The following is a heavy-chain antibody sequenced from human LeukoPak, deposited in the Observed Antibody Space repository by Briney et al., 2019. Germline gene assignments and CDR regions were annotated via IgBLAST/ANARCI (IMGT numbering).Heavy chain of an antibody. Sequence: ASVKVSCKASGYTFTSYDINWVRQATGQGLEWVRWMNPNSGKTGYAQKFQGRVTMSRNTSISIAYMALSRLRPEDTAVYCCARGEYSSVDYWGQGTLVTVSS. V-gene: IGHV1-8*01. CDR3: ARGEYSSVDY. J-gene: IGHJ4*02. D-gene: IGHD6-19*01. CDR1: GYTFTSYD. CDR2: MNPNSGKT.